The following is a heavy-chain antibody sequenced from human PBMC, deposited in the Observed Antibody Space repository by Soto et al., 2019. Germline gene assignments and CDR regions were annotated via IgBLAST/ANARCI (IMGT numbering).Heavy chain of an antibody. CDR1: GYSFTNYW. Sequence: PGESLKISCKGSGYSFTNYWIGWVRQMPGKGLEWMGIIYPGDSDTTYSPSFQGQVTMSADKSITTAYLQWSSLKASDTAIYYCARQFAGATTGYYFDYWGQGTLVTVSS. J-gene: IGHJ4*02. CDR2: IYPGDSDT. V-gene: IGHV5-51*01. CDR3: ARQFAGATTGYYFDY. D-gene: IGHD1-26*01.